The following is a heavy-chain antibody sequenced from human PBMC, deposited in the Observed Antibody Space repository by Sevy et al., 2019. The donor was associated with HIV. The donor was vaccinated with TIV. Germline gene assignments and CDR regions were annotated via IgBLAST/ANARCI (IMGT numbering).Heavy chain of an antibody. V-gene: IGHV3-21*01. CDR3: ARVVAYCSGGSCFPGYYYGMAV. CDR2: ISSSSRYI. Sequence: GGSLRLSCAASGFTFSNYNMNWVRQAPGKGLEWVSSISSSSRYIYYADSMKGRFTISRDNAKNSLYLQMISLRAEDTAAYYCARVVAYCSGGSCFPGYYYGMAVWGQGTTVTVSS. J-gene: IGHJ6*02. D-gene: IGHD2-15*01. CDR1: GFTFSNYN.